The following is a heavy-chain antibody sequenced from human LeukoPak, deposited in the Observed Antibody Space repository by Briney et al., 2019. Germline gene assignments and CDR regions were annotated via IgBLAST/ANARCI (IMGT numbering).Heavy chain of an antibody. J-gene: IGHJ1*01. Sequence: QSGGSLRLSCEGSGFTFSNYWMGWVRQAPGKGLQWVANIKTDGSEKYYADSVKGRFTISRDNSKNSLYLQMNSLRAEDTAVYYCATYSSLNRREFQYWGQGTLLTVSS. V-gene: IGHV3-7*01. CDR1: GFTFSNYW. CDR3: ATYSSLNRREFQY. CDR2: IKTDGSEK. D-gene: IGHD3-22*01.